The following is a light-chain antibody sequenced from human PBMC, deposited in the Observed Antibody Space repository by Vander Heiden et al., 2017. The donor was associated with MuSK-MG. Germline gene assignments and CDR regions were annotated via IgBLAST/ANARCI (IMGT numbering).Light chain of an antibody. Sequence: EIVLTQSPGTLSLSPGERATLSCRASQSVTSNYLAWYQQKPGQAPRLLIYGAFSRADGIPDKCSGSGSGTDFTLTISRLEPEDCAVYYCQQYGTSSITFGPGTKVDIK. CDR2: GAF. V-gene: IGKV3-20*01. J-gene: IGKJ3*01. CDR3: QQYGTSSIT. CDR1: QSVTSNY.